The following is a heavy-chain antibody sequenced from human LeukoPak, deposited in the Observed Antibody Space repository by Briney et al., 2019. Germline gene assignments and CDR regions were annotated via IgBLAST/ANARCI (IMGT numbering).Heavy chain of an antibody. J-gene: IGHJ4*02. V-gene: IGHV3-33*06. CDR3: AKDLVGSSWYCLDY. CDR1: GFTFSIYG. D-gene: IGHD6-13*01. Sequence: GGSLRLSCAASGFTFSIYGMQWVRQAPGKGLEWVAVIWYDGSNKYYPDSVKGRFTISRDNSKNTLYLQMNSLRAEDTAVYYCAKDLVGSSWYCLDYWGQGTLVTVSS. CDR2: IWYDGSNK.